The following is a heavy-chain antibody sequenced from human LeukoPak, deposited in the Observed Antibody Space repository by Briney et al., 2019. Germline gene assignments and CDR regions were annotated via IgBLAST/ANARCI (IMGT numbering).Heavy chain of an antibody. CDR3: ARGRNLEWFDY. Sequence: SETLSLTCTVSGDSFRSYYWSWIRQPPGKGLERIGYIYYSGSTNYNPSLKSGVTISVDTSKNQFSLKLDSVTAADTAVYYCARGRNLEWFDYWGQGTLVTVSS. V-gene: IGHV4-59*01. D-gene: IGHD3-3*01. CDR2: IYYSGST. J-gene: IGHJ5*01. CDR1: GDSFRSYY.